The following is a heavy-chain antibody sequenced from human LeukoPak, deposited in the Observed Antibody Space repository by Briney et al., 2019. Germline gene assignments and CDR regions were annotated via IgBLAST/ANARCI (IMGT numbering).Heavy chain of an antibody. CDR1: GGSVSSGSYY. Sequence: SETLSLTCTVSGGSVSSGSYYWSWIRQPPGKGLEWIGYIYYSGSTNYNPSLKSRVTISVDTSKNQFSLKLSSVTAADTAVYYCATDVVVVAATDDAFDIRGQGTMVTVSS. D-gene: IGHD2-15*01. CDR3: ATDVVVVAATDDAFDI. CDR2: IYYSGST. V-gene: IGHV4-61*01. J-gene: IGHJ3*02.